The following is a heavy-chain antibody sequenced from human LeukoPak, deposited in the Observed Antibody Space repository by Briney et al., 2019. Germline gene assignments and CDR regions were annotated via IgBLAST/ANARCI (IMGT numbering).Heavy chain of an antibody. V-gene: IGHV3-30*18. CDR2: ISCDGSNK. D-gene: IGHD6-13*01. CDR3: AKDRAASLDY. Sequence: GGSLRLSCAASGFTVSSSHMSWVRQAPGKGLEWVAVISCDGSNKYYADSVKGRFTISRDNSKNTLYLQMNSLRAEDTAVYYCAKDRAASLDYWGQGTLVTVSS. J-gene: IGHJ4*02. CDR1: GFTVSSSH.